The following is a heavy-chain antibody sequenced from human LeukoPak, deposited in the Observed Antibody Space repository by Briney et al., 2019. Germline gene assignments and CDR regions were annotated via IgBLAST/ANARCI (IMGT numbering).Heavy chain of an antibody. D-gene: IGHD3-22*01. CDR2: ISYDGGNK. J-gene: IGHJ4*02. CDR3: AKGMTYYYDSSDYPFEY. Sequence: AGGSLRLSCAASGFTFSSYAMHWVRQAPGKGLEWVAVISYDGGNKYYADSVKGRFTISRDNSKNTLYLQMNSLRAEDTAVYYCAKGMTYYYDSSDYPFEYWGQGTLVTVSS. CDR1: GFTFSSYA. V-gene: IGHV3-30-3*01.